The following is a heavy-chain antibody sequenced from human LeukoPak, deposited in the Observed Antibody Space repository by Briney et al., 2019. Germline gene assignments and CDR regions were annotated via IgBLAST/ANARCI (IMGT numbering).Heavy chain of an antibody. CDR3: AKDLGRGYSYGIVGY. Sequence: GGSLRLSCAASGFTFSSYAMSWVRQAPGKGLEWVSAISGSGGSTYYADSVKGRFTISRDSSKNTLYLQMNSLRAEDTAVYYCAKDLGRGYSYGIVGYWGQGTLVTVSS. D-gene: IGHD5-18*01. J-gene: IGHJ4*02. V-gene: IGHV3-23*01. CDR2: ISGSGGST. CDR1: GFTFSSYA.